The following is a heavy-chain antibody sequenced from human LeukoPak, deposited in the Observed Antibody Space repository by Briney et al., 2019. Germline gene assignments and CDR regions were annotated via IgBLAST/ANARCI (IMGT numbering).Heavy chain of an antibody. CDR1: GASIRSSY. J-gene: IGHJ3*02. CDR2: IHYSGST. CDR3: ARRVRATTISRDGFDI. V-gene: IGHV4-59*01. Sequence: SETLSLTCTVSGASIRSSYWSWIRQPPGKGLEWIGHIHYSGSTNYNPSLKSRVAISVDTSKNQFSLKLSSVTAADTAVYYCARRVRATTISRDGFDIWGQGTMVTVSS. D-gene: IGHD1-26*01.